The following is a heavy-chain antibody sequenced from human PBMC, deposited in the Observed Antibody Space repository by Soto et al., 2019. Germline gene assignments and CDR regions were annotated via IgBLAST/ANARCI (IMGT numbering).Heavy chain of an antibody. CDR2: IYKDGTEK. CDR1: GITFSNSW. J-gene: IGHJ4*01. V-gene: IGHV3-7*02. CDR3: ATRRARQSYCGFVDF. Sequence: GSLRLSCVASGITFSNSWMTWVRQAPGRGLEWVANIYKDGTEKHDVDSVKGRFSISRDNTKNSLSLQMNYLRAEDTALYYCATRRARQSYCGFVDFGGQGTLV. D-gene: IGHD3-10*01.